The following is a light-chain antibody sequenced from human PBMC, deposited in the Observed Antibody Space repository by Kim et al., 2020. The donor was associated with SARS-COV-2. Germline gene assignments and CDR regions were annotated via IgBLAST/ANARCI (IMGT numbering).Light chain of an antibody. CDR1: QDIANS. CDR3: QKYNSAPWT. V-gene: IGKV1-27*01. CDR2: AAS. Sequence: ASVGNRAPISCRGSQDIANSFAWHQQKPGKVPKVLIYAASTLQSSVPTRFSGSGSREEITPTSGSLSNEDVATYCCQKYNSAPWTFGPGTKVEIK. J-gene: IGKJ1*01.